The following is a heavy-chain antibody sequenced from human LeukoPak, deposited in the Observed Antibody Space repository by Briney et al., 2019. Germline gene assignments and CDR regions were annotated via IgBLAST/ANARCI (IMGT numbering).Heavy chain of an antibody. CDR2: IYTSGTT. V-gene: IGHV4-4*07. CDR3: ARQQWGRNFDY. D-gene: IGHD6-19*01. Sequence: ASETLSLTCTVSGGSISSYYWSWIRQPAGKGLEWIGRIYTSGTTNYKPSLKSRVTMSVDTSKNQFSLKLSSVTAADTAVYYCARQQWGRNFDYWGQGTQVTVSS. CDR1: GGSISSYY. J-gene: IGHJ4*02.